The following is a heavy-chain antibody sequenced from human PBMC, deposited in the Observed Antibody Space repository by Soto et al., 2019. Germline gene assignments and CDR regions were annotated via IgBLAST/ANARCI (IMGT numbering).Heavy chain of an antibody. CDR1: GFTISRNA. CDR3: AKDKPGTTSFDY. J-gene: IGHJ4*02. Sequence: VGSLRLSCAASGFTISRNAMYWVRQAPGKGLEWVSGISERGDTTHYAESVKGRFTISRDTSKNTLYLQLNTLSADDTAVYYCAKDKPGTTSFDYWGQGTLVTASS. V-gene: IGHV3-23*01. D-gene: IGHD1-1*01. CDR2: ISERGDTT.